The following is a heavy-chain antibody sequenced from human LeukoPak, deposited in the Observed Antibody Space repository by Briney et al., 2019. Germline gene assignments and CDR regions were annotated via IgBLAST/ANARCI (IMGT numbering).Heavy chain of an antibody. V-gene: IGHV1-2*02. CDR1: GYTFTGYY. J-gene: IGHJ4*02. D-gene: IGHD1-26*01. CDR2: INPNSGDT. CDR3: APSGSYRTTDYYFDY. Sequence: ASVKVSCKASGYTFTGYYMQWVRQAPGPGLESMGWINPNSGDTNYAQKFQGRVTMTRDTSIITAYMELSRLRSHDTTVYYCAPSGSYRTTDYYFDYWGGGGLLTVSS.